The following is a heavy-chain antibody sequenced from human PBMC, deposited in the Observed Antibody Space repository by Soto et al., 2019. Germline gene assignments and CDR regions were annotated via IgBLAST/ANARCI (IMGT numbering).Heavy chain of an antibody. CDR1: GFTFSSYG. Sequence: QVQLVESGGAVVQPGKSLRLSCAASGFTFSSYGMYWVRQAPGKGLEWVAAIAYDGSNKYHADSVKGRFTISRDNSTNTLYLEMNSLRVEDTAVYYCAKDIVRYTYGACDYWGQGALVTVSS. J-gene: IGHJ4*02. V-gene: IGHV3-30*18. D-gene: IGHD5-18*01. CDR3: AKDIVRYTYGACDY. CDR2: IAYDGSNK.